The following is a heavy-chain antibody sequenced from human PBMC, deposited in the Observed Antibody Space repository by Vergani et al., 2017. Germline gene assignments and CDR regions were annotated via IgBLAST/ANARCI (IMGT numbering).Heavy chain of an antibody. D-gene: IGHD1-1*01. CDR1: GFTSSYYG. CDR2: ISYDGTQK. Sequence: QEHLVESGGGVVQPGRSLRLSCVVSGFTSSYYGMHWVRQAPGKGLEWVAVISYDGTQKYYADSVKGRFTNSRDNSKSALYLQMNSLRTADTSVYYCATKSCGTPGCQIGYFREWGQGTLVTVSS. CDR3: ATKSCGTPGCQIGYFRE. V-gene: IGHV3-30*03. J-gene: IGHJ1*01.